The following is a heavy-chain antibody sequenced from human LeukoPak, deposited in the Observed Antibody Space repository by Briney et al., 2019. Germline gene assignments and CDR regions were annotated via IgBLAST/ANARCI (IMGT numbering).Heavy chain of an antibody. V-gene: IGHV3-23*01. D-gene: IGHD2-2*02. CDR2: ISGSDDST. CDR3: ARPVVPAAIQGY. Sequence: GGSLRLSCAASAFSFGSSAMNWGRQARGRGRESLSAISGSDDSTYFEESVKRRFTISRDNAKNSLYLQVNSLRAEDTAVYYCARPVVPAAIQGYWGQGTLVTVSS. J-gene: IGHJ4*02. CDR1: AFSFGSSA.